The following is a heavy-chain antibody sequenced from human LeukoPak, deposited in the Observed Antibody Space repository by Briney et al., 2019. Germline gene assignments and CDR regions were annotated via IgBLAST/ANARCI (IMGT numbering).Heavy chain of an antibody. J-gene: IGHJ4*02. V-gene: IGHV3-7*01. D-gene: IGHD1-26*01. CDR3: VRDKEGVEATRLDY. Sequence: GGSLRLSCAASGFTFSSYWMSWVRQAPGKGLEWVANIKQDGSERYYVDSVKGRFTISRDNAKNSLYLQMTSLRAGDTAVYYCVRDKEGVEATRLDYWGQGTLVTVSS. CDR2: IKQDGSER. CDR1: GFTFSSYW.